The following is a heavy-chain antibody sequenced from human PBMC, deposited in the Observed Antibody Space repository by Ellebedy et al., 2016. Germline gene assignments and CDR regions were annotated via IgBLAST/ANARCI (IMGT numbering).Heavy chain of an antibody. CDR3: AAPLSDYYDSSGYYDY. Sequence: ASVKVSXXVSGYTLTELSMHWVRQAPGKGLEWMGGFDPEDGETIYAQKFQGRVTMTEDTSTDTAYMELSSLRSEDTAVYYCAAPLSDYYDSSGYYDYWGQGTLVTVSS. CDR1: GYTLTELS. CDR2: FDPEDGET. J-gene: IGHJ4*02. D-gene: IGHD3-22*01. V-gene: IGHV1-24*01.